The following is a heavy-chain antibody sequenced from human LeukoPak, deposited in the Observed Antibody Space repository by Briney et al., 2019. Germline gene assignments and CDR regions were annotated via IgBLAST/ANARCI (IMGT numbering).Heavy chain of an antibody. Sequence: ASVKVSCKASGYTLTDYYLHGVRQSPGQGLEWMGRINPNSGGTNYAQKFQGRVTMTRDTSISTDYMELSRLRSDDTAVYYCARVGYYESSGYYEYWGQGTLVTVSS. CDR1: GYTLTDYY. D-gene: IGHD3-22*01. J-gene: IGHJ4*02. V-gene: IGHV1-2*06. CDR2: INPNSGGT. CDR3: ARVGYYESSGYYEY.